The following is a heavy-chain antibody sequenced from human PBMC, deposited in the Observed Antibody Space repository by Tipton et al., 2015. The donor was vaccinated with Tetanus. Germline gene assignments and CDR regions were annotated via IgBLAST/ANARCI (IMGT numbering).Heavy chain of an antibody. CDR1: GGTFTNYA. J-gene: IGHJ5*02. V-gene: IGHV1-69*01. CDR2: ITPIFGTT. D-gene: IGHD3-3*01. Sequence: QSGAEVKKPGSSVKVSCKASGGTFTNYALSWVRQAPGQGLEWVGGITPIFGTTNSAPKFQGRVTITADESTNTAYMELSSLRSEDTAVYYCARHWWGYDVLSGYNWFDPWGQGTLVTVSS. CDR3: ARHWWGYDVLSGYNWFDP.